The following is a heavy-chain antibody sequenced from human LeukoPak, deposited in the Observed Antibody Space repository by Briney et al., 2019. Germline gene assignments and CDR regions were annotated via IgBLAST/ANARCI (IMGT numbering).Heavy chain of an antibody. CDR1: GFTFSSYW. CDR2: IKQDGSEK. V-gene: IGHV3-7*01. D-gene: IGHD3-10*01. J-gene: IGHJ4*02. CDR3: ARLRITMVRGVILFVGFDY. Sequence: GGFLRLSCAASGFTFSSYWMSWVRQAPGKGLEWVANIKQDGSEKYYVDSVKGRFTISRDNAKNSLYLQMNSLRAEDTAVYYCARLRITMVRGVILFVGFDYWGQGTLVTVSS.